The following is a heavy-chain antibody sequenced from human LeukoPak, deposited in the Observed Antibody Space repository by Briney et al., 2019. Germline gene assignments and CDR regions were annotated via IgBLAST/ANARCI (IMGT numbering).Heavy chain of an antibody. CDR3: GGGQIVATPLDY. D-gene: IGHD5-12*01. Sequence: PGGSLRLSCAASGFTFSSYAMSWLRQAPGKGLEWVSAISGSGGSTYYADSVEGRFTISRDNSKNTLYLQMNSLRAEDTAVYYWGGGQIVATPLDYWGQGTLVTVSS. J-gene: IGHJ4*02. CDR1: GFTFSSYA. CDR2: ISGSGGST. V-gene: IGHV3-23*01.